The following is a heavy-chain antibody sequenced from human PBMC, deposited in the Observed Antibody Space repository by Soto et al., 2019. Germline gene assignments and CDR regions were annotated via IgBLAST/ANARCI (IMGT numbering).Heavy chain of an antibody. Sequence: QVQLVESGGGVVQPGRSLRLSCAASGFTFTNYGMHWVRQAPGEGLEWVAVIWYDGSNKYYADSVKGRFTISRDNSKNTVYLQMNSLRADDTAVYYCARVQTAHFDYWGQGTLVTVSS. CDR3: ARVQTAHFDY. CDR1: GFTFTNYG. V-gene: IGHV3-33*01. CDR2: IWYDGSNK. J-gene: IGHJ4*02.